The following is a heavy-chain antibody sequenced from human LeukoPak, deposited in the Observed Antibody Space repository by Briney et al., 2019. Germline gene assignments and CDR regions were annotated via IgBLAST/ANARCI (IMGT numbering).Heavy chain of an antibody. V-gene: IGHV3-30*04. Sequence: GGSLRLSCAASGFTFSSYAMHWVRQAPGKGLEWVAVISYDGSNKYYADSVKGRFTISRDNSKNTLYLQMNSLRAEDTAVYYCASWEAGDYWGQGTLVTVSS. CDR1: GFTFSSYA. D-gene: IGHD1-26*01. J-gene: IGHJ4*02. CDR2: ISYDGSNK. CDR3: ASWEAGDY.